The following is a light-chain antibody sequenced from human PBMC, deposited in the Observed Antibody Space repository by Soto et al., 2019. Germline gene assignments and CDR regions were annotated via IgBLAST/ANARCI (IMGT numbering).Light chain of an antibody. CDR3: QQYYSTPLT. J-gene: IGKJ4*01. CDR1: QSVLYSSNNKNY. CDR2: WAS. Sequence: DLVLTQSPDSLAVSLDERATINCKSSQSVLYSSNNKNYLAWYQQKPGQPPKLLIYWASTRESGVPDRFSGSGSGTDFTLTISSLQAEDVAVYYCQQYYSTPLTFGGGTKVDI. V-gene: IGKV4-1*01.